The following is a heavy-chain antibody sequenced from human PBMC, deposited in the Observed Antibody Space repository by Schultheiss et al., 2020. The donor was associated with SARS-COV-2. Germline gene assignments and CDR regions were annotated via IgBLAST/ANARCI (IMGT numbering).Heavy chain of an antibody. CDR2: IYTSGST. V-gene: IGHV4-61*02. Sequence: LSLTCTVSGGSISSGSYYWSWIRQPAGKGLEWIGRIYTSGSTNYNPSLKSRVTISVDTSKNQFSLKLSSVTAADTAVYYCARVAHYVSYYDFWSAKVWFDPWGQGTLVTVSS. CDR3: ARVAHYVSYYDFWSAKVWFDP. D-gene: IGHD3-3*01. CDR1: GGSISSGSYY. J-gene: IGHJ5*02.